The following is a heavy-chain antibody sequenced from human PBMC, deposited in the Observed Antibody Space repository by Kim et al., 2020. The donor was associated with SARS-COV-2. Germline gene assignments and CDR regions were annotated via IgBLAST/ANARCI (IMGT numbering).Heavy chain of an antibody. CDR2: IYYSGST. J-gene: IGHJ3*02. D-gene: IGHD5-12*01. CDR1: GGSISSYY. Sequence: SETLSLTCTVYGGSISSYYWSWIRQPPGKGLEWIGYIYYSGSTNYNPSLKSRVTISVDTSKNQFSLKLSSVTAADTAVYYCARGGIVATIRLYAFDIWG. CDR3: ARGGIVATIRLYAFDI. V-gene: IGHV4-59*13.